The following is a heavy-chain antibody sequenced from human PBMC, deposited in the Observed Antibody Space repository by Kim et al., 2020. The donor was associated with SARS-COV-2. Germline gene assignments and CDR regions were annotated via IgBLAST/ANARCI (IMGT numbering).Heavy chain of an antibody. CDR3: VVYGSGSYTNLNYYFDY. CDR1: GGSISSSSYY. V-gene: IGHV4-39*01. CDR2: IYYSGST. J-gene: IGHJ4*02. Sequence: SETLSLTCTVSGGSISSSSYYWGWIRQPPGKGLEWIGSIYYSGSTYYNPSLKSRVTISVDTSKNQFSLKLSSVTAADTAVYYCVVYGSGSYTNLNYYFDYWGQGTLVTVSS. D-gene: IGHD3-10*01.